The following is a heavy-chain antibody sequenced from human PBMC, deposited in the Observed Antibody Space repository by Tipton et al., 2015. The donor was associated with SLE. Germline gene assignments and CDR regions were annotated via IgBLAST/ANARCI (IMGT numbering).Heavy chain of an antibody. CDR2: IYYSGST. CDR3: ARGTTVILFDY. CDR1: GGSISSYY. J-gene: IGHJ4*02. Sequence: TLSLTCTVSGGSISSYYWSWIRQPPGKGLEWIGYIYYSGSTNYNPSLKSRVTISVDTSKNQFSLKLSSVTAADTAVYYCARGTTVILFDYWGQGTRVTVSS. V-gene: IGHV4-59*01. D-gene: IGHD4-17*01.